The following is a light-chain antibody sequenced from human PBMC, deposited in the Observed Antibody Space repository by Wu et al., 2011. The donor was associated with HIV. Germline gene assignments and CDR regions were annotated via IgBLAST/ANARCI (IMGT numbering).Light chain of an antibody. CDR3: QQRKNWPLT. CDR1: QTVDNF. Sequence: PGERATLSCRASQTVDNFLAWYQQKPGQAPRLLIYDASNRATGIPARFSGGGYGTDFTLTISSLQPEDVAVYYCQQRKNWPLTFGGGTKVEIK. V-gene: IGKV3-11*01. J-gene: IGKJ4*01. CDR2: DAS.